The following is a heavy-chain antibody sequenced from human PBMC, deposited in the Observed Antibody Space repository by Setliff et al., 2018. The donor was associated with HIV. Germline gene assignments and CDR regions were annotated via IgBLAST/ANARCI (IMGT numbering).Heavy chain of an antibody. D-gene: IGHD6-13*01. CDR2: INPSGGST. CDR3: ARASWRRAAAGTLQPYYFDY. Sequence: GASVKVSCKASGYTFTNYFMHWVRQAPGQGLEWMGIINPSGGSTSYAQKFQGRVTMTRDTSTSTVYMELSSLRSEDTAVYYCARASWRRAAAGTLQPYYFDYWGQGTLVTVSS. V-gene: IGHV1-46*01. CDR1: GYTFTNYF. J-gene: IGHJ4*02.